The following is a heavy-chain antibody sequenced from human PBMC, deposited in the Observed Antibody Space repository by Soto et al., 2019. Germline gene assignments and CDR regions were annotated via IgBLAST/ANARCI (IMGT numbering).Heavy chain of an antibody. CDR3: ARLSSYFMITCGGASTSSDY. J-gene: IGHJ4*02. Sequence: QVQLQESGPGLVKPSQTLSLTCTVSGGSISSGDYYWSWIRQPPGKGLEWIGYIYYSGSTYYNPSLKSRVTISVDTSKNQFSLKLSSVTAADTAVYYCARLSSYFMITCGGASTSSDYWGQGTLVTVSS. V-gene: IGHV4-30-4*01. CDR1: GGSISSGDYY. D-gene: IGHD3-16*01. CDR2: IYYSGST.